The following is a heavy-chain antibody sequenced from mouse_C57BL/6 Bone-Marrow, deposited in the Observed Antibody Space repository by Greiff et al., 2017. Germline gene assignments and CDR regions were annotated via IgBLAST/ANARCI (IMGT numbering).Heavy chain of an antibody. CDR3: ARYYYGSRVPLY. D-gene: IGHD1-1*01. V-gene: IGHV1-81*01. CDR2: IYPRSGNT. J-gene: IGHJ2*01. Sequence: VQLQQSGAELARPGASVKLSCKASGYTFTSYGISWVKQRTGQGLEWIGEIYPRSGNTYYNEKFKGKATLTADKSSSTAYMELRRLTSEDSAVYFCARYYYGSRVPLYWGQGTTLTVSS. CDR1: GYTFTSYG.